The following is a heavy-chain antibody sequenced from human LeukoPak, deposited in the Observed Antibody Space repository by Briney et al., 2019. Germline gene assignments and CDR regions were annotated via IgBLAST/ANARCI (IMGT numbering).Heavy chain of an antibody. CDR3: AKDLSYTSGSSDY. CDR2: ITSDGDNT. J-gene: IGHJ4*02. V-gene: IGHV3-23*01. CDR1: GFTFSAFA. Sequence: GGSLRLSCAASGFTFSAFAMTWVRQAPGKGLEWVSTITSDGDNTYSADSVKGRITFSRDNSKNMLSLQLRSLRAEDTAVYYCAKDLSYTSGSSDYWGQGTLVTVSS. D-gene: IGHD6-19*01.